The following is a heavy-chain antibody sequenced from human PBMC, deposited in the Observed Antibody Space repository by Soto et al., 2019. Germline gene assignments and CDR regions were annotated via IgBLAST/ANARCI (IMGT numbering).Heavy chain of an antibody. D-gene: IGHD2-15*01. CDR2: INSDGSST. Sequence: EVQLVESGGGLVQPGVSLRLSCAASGFTFSSYWMHWVGQAPGKGLVWVSRINSDGSSTSYADSVKGRFTISRDNAKNTLYLQMNSLRAEDTAVYYCVRTSLVVAAATREDYWGQGTLVTVSS. CDR3: VRTSLVVAAATREDY. CDR1: GFTFSSYW. J-gene: IGHJ4*02. V-gene: IGHV3-74*01.